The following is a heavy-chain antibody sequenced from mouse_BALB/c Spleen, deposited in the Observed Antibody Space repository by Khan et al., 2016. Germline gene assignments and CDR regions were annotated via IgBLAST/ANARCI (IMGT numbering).Heavy chain of an antibody. J-gene: IGHJ4*01. CDR1: GFNIKDTY. D-gene: IGHD2-2*01. CDR3: ARVYYGYDGAMDY. CDR2: IDPANGNT. V-gene: IGHV14-3*02. Sequence: VQLQQSGAELVKPGASVKLSCTASGFNIKDTYMHWVKQRPEQGLEWIGRIDPANGNTKYDPKFQGKATITADTSSNTAYLQLSSLTSEDTAVYYCARVYYGYDGAMDYWGQGTSVTVSS.